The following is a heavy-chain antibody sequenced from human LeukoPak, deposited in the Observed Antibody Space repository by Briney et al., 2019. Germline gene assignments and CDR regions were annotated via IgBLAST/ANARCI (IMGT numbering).Heavy chain of an antibody. D-gene: IGHD1-1*01. CDR1: GYSFTSYW. J-gene: IGHJ4*02. CDR2: IYPGDSDT. CDR3: ARPRGTGYFDY. V-gene: IGHV5-51*01. Sequence: GESLKISCKGSGYSFTSYWIGWVRQMPGKGLEWMGIIYPGDSDTRYSPSFQGQVTLSADKPISPASLQWSSLKASDTAMYYCARPRGTGYFDYWGQGTLVTVSS.